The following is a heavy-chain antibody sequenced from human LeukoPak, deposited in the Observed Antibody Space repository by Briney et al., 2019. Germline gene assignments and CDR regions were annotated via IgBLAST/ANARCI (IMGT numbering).Heavy chain of an antibody. Sequence: KPSETLSLTCTVSGGSISSYYWSWIRQPPGKGLEWIGYIYYSGSTNYNPSLKSRVTISVDTSKNQFSLKLSSVTAADTAVYYCARWIAAAVGWFDPWGQGTLVTVSS. J-gene: IGHJ5*02. V-gene: IGHV4-59*01. CDR3: ARWIAAAVGWFDP. D-gene: IGHD6-13*01. CDR2: IYYSGST. CDR1: GGSISSYY.